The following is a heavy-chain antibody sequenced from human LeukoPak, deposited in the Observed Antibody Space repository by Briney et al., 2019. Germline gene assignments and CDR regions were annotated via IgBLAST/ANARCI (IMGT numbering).Heavy chain of an antibody. V-gene: IGHV1-69*13. J-gene: IGHJ6*03. Sequence: SVKVSCKASGYTFTSYGISWVRQAPGQGLEWMGGIIPIFGTANYAQKFQGRVTITADESTSTAYMELSRLRSEDTAVYYCARAGVPAAISYYYYYMDVWGKGTTVTISS. CDR2: IIPIFGTA. CDR1: GYTFTSYG. D-gene: IGHD2-2*01. CDR3: ARAGVPAAISYYYYYMDV.